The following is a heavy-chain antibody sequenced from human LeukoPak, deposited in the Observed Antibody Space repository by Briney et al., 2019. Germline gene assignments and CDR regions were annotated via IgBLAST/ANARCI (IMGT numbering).Heavy chain of an antibody. CDR1: DGSISNYY. CDR2: IYTSGST. J-gene: IGHJ4*02. V-gene: IGHV4-4*09. Sequence: SETLSLTCTVSDGSISNYYWSWIRQPPGKGLEWIGYIYTSGSTNYNPSLRSRVTISVDTSKNQFSLKLSSVTAADTAVYYCARHLTGSSVCIEYWGQGTLVTVSS. CDR3: ARHLTGSSVCIEY. D-gene: IGHD2-8*02.